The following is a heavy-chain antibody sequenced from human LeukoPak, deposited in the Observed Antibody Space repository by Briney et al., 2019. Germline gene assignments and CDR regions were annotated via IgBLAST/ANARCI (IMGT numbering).Heavy chain of an antibody. Sequence: NPSETLSLTCAVYGGSFSGYYWSWIRQPPGKGLEWIGEINHSGSTNYNPSLKSRVTISVDTSKNQFSLKLSSVTAADTAVYYCARGRLKGAPELWYWGQGTLVTVSS. J-gene: IGHJ4*02. CDR3: ARGRLKGAPELWY. CDR1: GGSFSGYY. D-gene: IGHD6-25*01. V-gene: IGHV4-34*01. CDR2: INHSGST.